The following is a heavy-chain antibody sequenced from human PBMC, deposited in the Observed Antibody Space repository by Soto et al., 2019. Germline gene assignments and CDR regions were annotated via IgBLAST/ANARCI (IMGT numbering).Heavy chain of an antibody. V-gene: IGHV4-30-4*01. D-gene: IGHD4-4*01. CDR2: IFYSGTT. J-gene: IGHJ6*02. CDR1: GGSISSGDYY. Sequence: SETLSLTCTVSGGSISSGDYYWSWIRQPPGKGLEWIGYIFYSGTTYYNPSLKSRVTISVDTSKNQFSLKLTSMTAADTAVYYCARDSPPYSHYYYGMDAWGQGTTVTVSS. CDR3: ARDSPPYSHYYYGMDA.